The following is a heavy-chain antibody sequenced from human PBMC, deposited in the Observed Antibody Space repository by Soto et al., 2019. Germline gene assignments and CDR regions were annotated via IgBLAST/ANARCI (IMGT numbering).Heavy chain of an antibody. CDR2: INHSGST. J-gene: IGHJ5*02. CDR1: GVSFNEYY. Sequence: QVQLQQWGAGRLKPSETLSLTCAVYGVSFNEYYWSWVRQPPGKGLEWIGEINHSGSTNYSPSLKSRATISVDTSKNQFSLKLSSVTAADTAVYYCAGFFGYRYGRVDPWGQGTLVTVSS. D-gene: IGHD3-3*01. CDR3: AGFFGYRYGRVDP. V-gene: IGHV4-34*01.